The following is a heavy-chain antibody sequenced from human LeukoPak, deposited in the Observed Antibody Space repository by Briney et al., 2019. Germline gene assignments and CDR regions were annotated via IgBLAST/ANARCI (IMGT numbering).Heavy chain of an antibody. CDR2: IIPIFGTA. CDR3: ARGVGVVIRKTWWFDP. Sequence: GSSVKVSCKASGGTFSSYAISWVRQAPGQGLEWMGEIIPIFGTANYAQKFQGRITITADESTSTAYMELSSLRSEDTAVYYCARGVGVVIRKTWWFDPWGQGTLVTVSS. J-gene: IGHJ5*02. D-gene: IGHD3-3*01. V-gene: IGHV1-69*01. CDR1: GGTFSSYA.